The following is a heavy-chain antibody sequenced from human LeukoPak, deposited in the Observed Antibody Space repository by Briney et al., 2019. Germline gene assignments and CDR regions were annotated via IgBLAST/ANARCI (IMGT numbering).Heavy chain of an antibody. J-gene: IGHJ3*02. D-gene: IGHD3-10*02. CDR2: ISSSSSYI. CDR1: GFTFSSYS. Sequence: GGSLRLSCAASGFTFSSYSMNWVRQAPGKGLEWVSSISSSSSYIYYADSVKGRLTISSDNAKNSLYLQMNSLRAEDTAVYYCARDMFGQTPPDAFDIWGQGTMVTVSS. V-gene: IGHV3-21*01. CDR3: ARDMFGQTPPDAFDI.